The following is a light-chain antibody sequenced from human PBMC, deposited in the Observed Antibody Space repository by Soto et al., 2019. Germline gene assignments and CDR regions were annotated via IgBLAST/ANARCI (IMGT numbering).Light chain of an antibody. J-gene: IGLJ3*02. CDR3: ETSDSNTQV. CDR1: SGHSSYI. CDR2: LERSGSY. V-gene: IGLV4-60*02. Sequence: QLVLTQSSSASASLGSSVKLTCTLSSGHSSYIIAWHQQQPGKAPRYLMKLERSGSYNKGSGVPDRFSGSSSGADRYLTISNLQFEDEADYYCETSDSNTQVFGGGTKVTVL.